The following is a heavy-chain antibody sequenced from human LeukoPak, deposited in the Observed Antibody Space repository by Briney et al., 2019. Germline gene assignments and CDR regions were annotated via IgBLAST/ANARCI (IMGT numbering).Heavy chain of an antibody. D-gene: IGHD2-2*01. CDR1: GGTFSSYA. Sequence: SVKVSCKASGGTFSSYAISWVRQAPGQGLEWMGGIIPIFGTANYAQKFQGRVTITADESTSTAYMELSSLRSEDTAVYYCARADIVVVPAAYIGGADYWGQGTLVTVSS. CDR2: IIPIFGTA. CDR3: ARADIVVVPAAYIGGADY. J-gene: IGHJ4*02. V-gene: IGHV1-69*01.